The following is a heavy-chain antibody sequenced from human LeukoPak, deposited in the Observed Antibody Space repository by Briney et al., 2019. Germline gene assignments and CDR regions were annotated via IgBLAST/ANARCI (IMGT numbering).Heavy chain of an antibody. D-gene: IGHD3-10*01. CDR1: GFTVSSNY. CDR2: IYSGGST. Sequence: GGSLRLSCAASGFTVSSNYMSWVRQAPGKGLEWVSVIYSGGSTYYADSVKGRFTISRDNSKNTLFLQINSLRADDTAVYYCAKALRWFGELLYMGGGGYWGQGTLVTVSS. CDR3: AKALRWFGELLYMGGGGY. J-gene: IGHJ4*02. V-gene: IGHV3-53*01.